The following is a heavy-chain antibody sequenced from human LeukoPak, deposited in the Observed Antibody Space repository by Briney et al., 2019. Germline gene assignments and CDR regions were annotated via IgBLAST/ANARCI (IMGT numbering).Heavy chain of an antibody. CDR1: GFTFSDYG. V-gene: IGHV3-23*01. Sequence: GGSLRLSCAAAGFTFSDYGMNWVRQAPGKGLEWVSGISGSGISTYYADSVKGRFIISRDNSKNTLYVRMNSLRAEDTAVYYCARGAVYHMDIWGKGTTVTISS. CDR2: ISGSGIST. J-gene: IGHJ6*03. CDR3: ARGAVYHMDI. D-gene: IGHD6-19*01.